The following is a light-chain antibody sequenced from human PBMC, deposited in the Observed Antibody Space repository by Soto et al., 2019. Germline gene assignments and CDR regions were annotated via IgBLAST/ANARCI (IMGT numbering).Light chain of an antibody. Sequence: NFMLTQPHSVSESPGKTVTISCTGSGGSIAGTYVQWYQQRPGSAPTIVIYEDNERPYGVPDRFSATTDSSSNSASLTISGLKTADEADYYCQSYDATTVIFGGGTKLTVL. CDR3: QSYDATTVI. CDR2: EDN. CDR1: GGSIAGTY. V-gene: IGLV6-57*02. J-gene: IGLJ2*01.